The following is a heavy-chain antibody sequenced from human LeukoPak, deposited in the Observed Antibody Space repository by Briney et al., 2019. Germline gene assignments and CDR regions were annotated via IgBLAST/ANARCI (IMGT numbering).Heavy chain of an antibody. V-gene: IGHV4-59*12. J-gene: IGHJ5*02. CDR3: ARGGVTTTPGWFDP. D-gene: IGHD4-11*01. CDR2: IHYSGST. Sequence: SETLSLTCTVSGGSISGFDWSWIRQPPGKGLEWIGNIHYSGSTNYNPSLKSRVTISVDTSKNQFSLKLSSVTAADTAVYYCARGGVTTTPGWFDPWGQGTLVTVSS. CDR1: GGSISGFD.